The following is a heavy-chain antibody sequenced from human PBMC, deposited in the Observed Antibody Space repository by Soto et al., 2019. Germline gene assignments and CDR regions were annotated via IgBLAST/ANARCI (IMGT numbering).Heavy chain of an antibody. Sequence: QVQLQQWGAGLLKPSETLSLTCAVYGGSFSGYYWSWIRQPPGKGLEWIGEINHSGSTNYNPSLKSRVTLSVDTSKNQFSLKLSSVTAADTAVYYCARGRREWLVRFWFDPWGQGTLVTVSS. J-gene: IGHJ5*02. CDR2: INHSGST. D-gene: IGHD6-19*01. V-gene: IGHV4-34*01. CDR3: ARGRREWLVRFWFDP. CDR1: GGSFSGYY.